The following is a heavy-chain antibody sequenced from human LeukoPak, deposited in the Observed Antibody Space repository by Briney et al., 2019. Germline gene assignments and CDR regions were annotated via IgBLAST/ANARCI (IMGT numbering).Heavy chain of an antibody. V-gene: IGHV3-9*01. CDR3: AREWWFDP. Sequence: GGSLRLSCAASGFTFDDYAMHWVRQAPGKGLEWVSGVSWNSGSIGYADSVKGRFTIPRDNSKNSLYLEMNSLRAEDTAIYYCAREWWFDPRGQGTLVTVSS. J-gene: IGHJ5*02. CDR2: VSWNSGSI. CDR1: GFTFDDYA.